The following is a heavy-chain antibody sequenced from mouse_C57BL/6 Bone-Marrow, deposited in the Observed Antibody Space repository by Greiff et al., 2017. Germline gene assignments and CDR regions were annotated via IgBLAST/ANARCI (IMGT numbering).Heavy chain of an antibody. Sequence: EVQLQQSGPELVKPGASVKISCKASGYTFTDYYMNWVKQSHGKSLEWIGDINPNNGGTSYNQKFKGKATLTVDKSSSTAYMELRSLTSEDSAVYYCASPRWLPLSAMDYWGRGTSVTVSS. J-gene: IGHJ4*01. CDR1: GYTFTDYY. D-gene: IGHD2-3*01. CDR3: ASPRWLPLSAMDY. CDR2: INPNNGGT. V-gene: IGHV1-26*01.